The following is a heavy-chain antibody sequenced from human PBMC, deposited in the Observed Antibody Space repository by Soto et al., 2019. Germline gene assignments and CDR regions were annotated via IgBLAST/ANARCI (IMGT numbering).Heavy chain of an antibody. J-gene: IGHJ4*02. Sequence: EVQLVESGGGLAQPGRSLRLSCAASGFTFDDYAMHWVRQAPGKGLEWVSGISWNSGTIGYADSVKGRFTISRDNAKNSLYLQMNSLRAEDTALYYCAKVVAPLTWALDYWRQGTLVTVSS. CDR3: AKVVAPLTWALDY. CDR2: ISWNSGTI. CDR1: GFTFDDYA. D-gene: IGHD2-15*01. V-gene: IGHV3-9*01.